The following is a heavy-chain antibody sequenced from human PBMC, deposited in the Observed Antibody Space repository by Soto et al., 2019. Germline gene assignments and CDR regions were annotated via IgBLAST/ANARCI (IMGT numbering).Heavy chain of an antibody. D-gene: IGHD6-19*01. CDR2: IIPIFGNA. J-gene: IGHJ6*02. CDR1: GGTFSSYA. CDR3: ARAPVAVAGTNYYYYYGMDV. V-gene: IGHV1-69*13. Sequence: GASVKVSCKASGGTFSSYAISWVRQAPGQGLECIGGIIPIFGNANYAQKFQGRVTITADESTSTAYMELSSLRSEDTAVYYCARAPVAVAGTNYYYYYGMDVWGQGTTVTVSS.